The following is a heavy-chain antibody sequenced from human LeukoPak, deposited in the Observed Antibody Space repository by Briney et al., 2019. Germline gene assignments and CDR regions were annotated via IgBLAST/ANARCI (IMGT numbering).Heavy chain of an antibody. D-gene: IGHD2-2*01. CDR3: ARDQRDIVVVPAAITYYYYMDV. CDR1: GFTVSSNY. V-gene: IGHV3-66*01. J-gene: IGHJ6*03. CDR2: IYSGGST. Sequence: GGSLRLSCAASGFTVSSNYMSWVRQAPGKGLEWVSVIYSGGSTYYADSVKGRFTISRDNSKNTLYLQMNSLRAEDTAVYYCARDQRDIVVVPAAITYYYYMDVWGKGTTVTISS.